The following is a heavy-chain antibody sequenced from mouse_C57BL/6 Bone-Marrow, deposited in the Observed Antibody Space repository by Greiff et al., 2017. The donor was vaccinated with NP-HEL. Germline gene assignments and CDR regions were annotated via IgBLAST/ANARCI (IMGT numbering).Heavy chain of an antibody. J-gene: IGHJ3*01. CDR3: ARRLRRWFAY. V-gene: IGHV1-50*01. Sequence: VQLQQPGAELVKPGASVKLSCKASGYTFTSYWMQWVKQRPGQGLEWIGEIDPSDSYTNYNQKFKGKATLTVDTSSSTAYMQLSSLTSEDSAVYYYARRLRRWFAYWGQGTLVTVSA. CDR2: IDPSDSYT. D-gene: IGHD2-4*01. CDR1: GYTFTSYW.